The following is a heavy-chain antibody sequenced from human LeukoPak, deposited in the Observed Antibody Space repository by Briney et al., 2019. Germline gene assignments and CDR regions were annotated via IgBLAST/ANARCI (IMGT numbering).Heavy chain of an antibody. V-gene: IGHV1-2*02. CDR3: ARESTMVRGVTGIDY. CDR1: GYTFTGYY. D-gene: IGHD3-10*01. J-gene: IGHJ4*02. Sequence: ASVKVSCKASGYTFTGYYMHWVRPAPGQGLEWMGWINPNSDGTNYAQKFQGRVTMTRDTSSSTAYMELSRLRSDDTAVYYCARESTMVRGVTGIDYWGQGTLVTVSS. CDR2: INPNSDGT.